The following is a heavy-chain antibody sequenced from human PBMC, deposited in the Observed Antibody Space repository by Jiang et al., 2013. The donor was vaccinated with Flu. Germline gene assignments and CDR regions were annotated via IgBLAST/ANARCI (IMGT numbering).Heavy chain of an antibody. D-gene: IGHD3-3*01. Sequence: VRQAPGKGLEWVSGISWNSGSIGYADSVKGRFTISRDNAKNSLYLQMNSLRAEDTALYYCAKDRRGIFGVVTEFDYWGQGTLVTVSS. J-gene: IGHJ4*02. V-gene: IGHV3-9*01. CDR2: ISWNSGSI. CDR3: AKDRRGIFGVVTEFDY.